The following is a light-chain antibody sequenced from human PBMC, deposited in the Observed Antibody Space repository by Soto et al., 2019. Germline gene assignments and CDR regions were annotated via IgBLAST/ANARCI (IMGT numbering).Light chain of an antibody. CDR1: LSVLYKSNNKNH. J-gene: IGKJ4*01. CDR2: WAS. V-gene: IGKV4-1*01. CDR3: QQYFDVPFT. Sequence: DILITQSPYSLAVSLGERATMNCKCSLSVLYKSNNKNHLAWYQQKPGQPPQLIIYWASTRESGVPERFSGSGSGTDFTLTISSLEAEDVAFYWCQQYFDVPFTFGGGTKVDIK.